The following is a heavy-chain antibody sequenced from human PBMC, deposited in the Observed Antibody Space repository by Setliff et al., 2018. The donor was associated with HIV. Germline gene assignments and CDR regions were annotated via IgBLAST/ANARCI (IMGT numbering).Heavy chain of an antibody. CDR3: ARDPGYKSTWYGVFEI. D-gene: IGHD6-13*01. CDR1: GYTFTSYY. Sequence: ASVKVSCKASGYTFTSYYMHWVRQAPGQGLEWMGCINPNSGGTNYAQKFQGRVNMTRDTSISTTYMELSRRRTDDTAVYYCARDPGYKSTWYGVFEIWGQGTRVT. J-gene: IGHJ3*02. V-gene: IGHV1-2*02. CDR2: INPNSGGT.